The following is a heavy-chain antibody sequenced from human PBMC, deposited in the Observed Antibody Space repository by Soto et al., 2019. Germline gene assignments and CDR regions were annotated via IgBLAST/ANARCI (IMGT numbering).Heavy chain of an antibody. CDR1: GFTFSSYA. V-gene: IGHV3-23*01. CDR2: ITGPGSST. CDR3: GKSIGGDWHGFES. Sequence: EVQLLESGGGLVQPGGSLRLSCAASGFTFSSYAMAWVRQAPGKGPEWVSGITGPGSSTYYADSVTGRFTISRDNSRNTLHLQMISRRAEDTARWYCGKSIGGDWHGFESWGQGTPVTLSS. J-gene: IGHJ4*02. D-gene: IGHD2-21*02.